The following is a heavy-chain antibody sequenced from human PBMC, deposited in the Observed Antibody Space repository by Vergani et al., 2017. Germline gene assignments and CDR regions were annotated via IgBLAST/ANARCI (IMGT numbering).Heavy chain of an antibody. D-gene: IGHD1-14*01. CDR2: IRYDGSNN. J-gene: IGHJ4*02. CDR3: AKPCGEPLDYYFDY. Sequence: QVQLVESGGGVVQPGGSLRLSCAASGFTFSSYGMHWVRQAPGKGLGWVAFIRYDGSNNYYADSVKGRFTISRDNSKNTLYLQMNSLRAEDTAVYYCAKPCGEPLDYYFDYWGQGTLVTVSS. V-gene: IGHV3-30*02. CDR1: GFTFSSYG.